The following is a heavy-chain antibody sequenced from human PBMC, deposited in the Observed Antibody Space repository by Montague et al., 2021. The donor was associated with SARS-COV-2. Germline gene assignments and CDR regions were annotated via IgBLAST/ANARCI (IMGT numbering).Heavy chain of an antibody. V-gene: IGHV4-34*01. J-gene: IGHJ6*02. CDR2: INHSANT. CDR1: GGSLSGYY. Sequence: SGTLSLTCAVYGGSLSGYYWSWIRQPPAKGLEWIGEINHSANTKYNPSLKSPVTISIDTSKNQFSLKMTSVTAADTATYYCASGIYPSGSYYNRYYYGLNIWGPGTTVIVSS. D-gene: IGHD3-10*01. CDR3: ASGIYPSGSYYNRYYYGLNI.